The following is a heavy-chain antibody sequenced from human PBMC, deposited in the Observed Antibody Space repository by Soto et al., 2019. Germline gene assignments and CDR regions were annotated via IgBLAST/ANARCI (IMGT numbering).Heavy chain of an antibody. CDR3: AREIFAAAYAATSAFDL. J-gene: IGHJ4*02. CDR1: GIIFNGFG. D-gene: IGHD2-8*01. Sequence: GGSLRLSCAASGIIFNGFGMHWVRQAPGKGLEWVAVIRFDGSNIYYADSVKGRFTISRDNSKNTLYLHMGSLRAEDTGRYFCAREIFAAAYAATSAFDLWGQGTLVTVSS. V-gene: IGHV3-33*01. CDR2: IRFDGSNI.